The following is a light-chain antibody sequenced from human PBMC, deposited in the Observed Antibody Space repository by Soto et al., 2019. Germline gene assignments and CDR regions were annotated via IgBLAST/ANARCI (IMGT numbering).Light chain of an antibody. Sequence: ENVLTQSPATPSLSPGERATLSCRASQSFDGYLAWYQHKPGQAPRLLIYDASNRATGIPARFSGSGSGTDFNLTISSLESEDYAAYYCQQRSNWVWTFGQGTKVDIK. CDR2: DAS. CDR3: QQRSNWVWT. J-gene: IGKJ1*01. V-gene: IGKV3-11*01. CDR1: QSFDGY.